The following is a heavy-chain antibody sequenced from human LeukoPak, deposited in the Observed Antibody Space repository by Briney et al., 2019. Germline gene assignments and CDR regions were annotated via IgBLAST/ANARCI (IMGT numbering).Heavy chain of an antibody. CDR1: GFAFSSYA. Sequence: GFLRLSCAASGFAFSSYAMSWVRRAPGKGLERVSSISASGGNTYHADSVEGRFTISRDNSRNTLYLQMNSLRVDDTAVYYCAGVTFGGVFPPVWGQGTLVTVSS. J-gene: IGHJ4*02. CDR2: ISASGGNT. V-gene: IGHV3-23*01. CDR3: AGVTFGGVFPPV. D-gene: IGHD3-16*01.